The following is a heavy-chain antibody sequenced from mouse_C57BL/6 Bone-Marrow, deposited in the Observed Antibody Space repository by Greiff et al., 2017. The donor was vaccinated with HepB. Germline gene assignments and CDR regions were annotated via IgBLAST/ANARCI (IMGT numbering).Heavy chain of an antibody. Sequence: VQLQQSGAELVMPGASVKLSCTASGFNIKDDYMHWVKQRPEQGLEWIGWIDPENGDTEYASKFQGKATITADTSSNTAYLQLSSLTSEDTAVYYCTTDYYGSSYDWYFDVWGTGTTVTVSS. CDR1: GFNIKDDY. J-gene: IGHJ1*03. CDR2: IDPENGDT. CDR3: TTDYYGSSYDWYFDV. V-gene: IGHV14-4*01. D-gene: IGHD1-1*01.